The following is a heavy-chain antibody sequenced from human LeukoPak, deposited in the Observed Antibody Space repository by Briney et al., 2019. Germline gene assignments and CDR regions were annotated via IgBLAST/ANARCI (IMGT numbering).Heavy chain of an antibody. V-gene: IGHV3-23*01. D-gene: IGHD2-2*01. Sequence: GGSLRLSCAASGFTFSSYAMTWVRQAPDKGLEGVSAISGSDGGTYYADSVKGRFTISRDDSQNTLYLQMNSLSAEDTAVYYCAKVETSGGANCYALDYWGQGTLVTVSS. CDR3: AKVETSGGANCYALDY. CDR2: ISGSDGGT. J-gene: IGHJ4*02. CDR1: GFTFSSYA.